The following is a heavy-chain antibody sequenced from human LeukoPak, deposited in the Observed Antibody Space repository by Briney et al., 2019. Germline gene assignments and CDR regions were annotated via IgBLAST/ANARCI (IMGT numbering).Heavy chain of an antibody. V-gene: IGHV3-48*04. J-gene: IGHJ3*02. CDR3: TRVLLWFGESVPDAFDI. CDR1: GFTFSSYS. D-gene: IGHD3-10*01. CDR2: ISSSSSTI. Sequence: GGSLRLSCAASGFTFSSYSMNWVRQAPGKGLEWVSYISSSSSTIYYADSVKGRFTISRDNAKNSLYLQMNSLKTEDTAVYYCTRVLLWFGESVPDAFDIWGQGTMVTVSS.